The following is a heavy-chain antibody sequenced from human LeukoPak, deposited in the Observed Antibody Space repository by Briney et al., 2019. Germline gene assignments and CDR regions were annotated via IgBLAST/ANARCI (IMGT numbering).Heavy chain of an antibody. V-gene: IGHV3-72*01. CDR2: SRNKVNSYIT. D-gene: IGHD2-15*01. CDR3: ARVFSGHYLFDY. Sequence: PGGSPRLSCAASGFTFSDLYMDWVRQAPGKGLEWVGRSRNKVNSYITEYAASVKGRFIISRDDSKNSFYLQMNSLKTEDTAVYYCARVFSGHYLFDYWGQGTPVTVSS. J-gene: IGHJ4*02. CDR1: GFTFSDLY.